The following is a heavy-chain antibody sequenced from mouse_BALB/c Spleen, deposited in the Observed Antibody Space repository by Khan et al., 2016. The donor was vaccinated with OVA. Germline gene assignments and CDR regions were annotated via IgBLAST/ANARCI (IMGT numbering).Heavy chain of an antibody. D-gene: IGHD3-1*01. J-gene: IGHJ2*01. CDR1: GYSFTHYW. V-gene: IGHV1-63*02. Sequence: QVQLKQSGTEVVRPGTSVKMSCKAAGYSFTHYWIGWVKQRPGHGLEWFGDTYPGGGYTNYNEKFKGKATLTADTSSSTAYMQLSGLTSEDSDMYNYARGGEARATWDNIDYWGQGTTLIVSS. CDR2: TYPGGGYT. CDR3: ARGGEARATWDNIDY.